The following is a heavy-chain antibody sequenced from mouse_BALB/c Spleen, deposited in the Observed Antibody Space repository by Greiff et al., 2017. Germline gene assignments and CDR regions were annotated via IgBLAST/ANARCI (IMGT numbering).Heavy chain of an antibody. D-gene: IGHD2-1*01. CDR2: IWSGGST. Sequence: QVQLKESGPGLVAPSQSLSITCTVSGFSLNSYGVHWVRQSPGKGLEWLGVIWSGGSTDYNAAFISRLSISKDNSKSQVFFKMNSLQANDTAIYYCARVYYYYAMDYWGQGTSVTVSS. CDR3: ARVYYYYAMDY. J-gene: IGHJ4*01. CDR1: GFSLNSYG. V-gene: IGHV2-2*02.